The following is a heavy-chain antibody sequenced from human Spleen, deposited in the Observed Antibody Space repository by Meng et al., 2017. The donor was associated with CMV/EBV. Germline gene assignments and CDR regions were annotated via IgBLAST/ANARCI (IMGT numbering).Heavy chain of an antibody. CDR1: GFTFSSYA. CDR2: ISGSGGST. D-gene: IGHD2-2*01. V-gene: IGHV3-23*01. CDR3: AKAVGSSTPPPYYGMDV. Sequence: GGSLRLSCAASGFTFSSYAMSWVRQAPGKGLEWVSAISGSGGSTYYADSVKGRFTISRDNSKNTLYLQMNSLRAEDTAVYYCAKAVGSSTPPPYYGMDVWGQGTTVTVSS. J-gene: IGHJ6*02.